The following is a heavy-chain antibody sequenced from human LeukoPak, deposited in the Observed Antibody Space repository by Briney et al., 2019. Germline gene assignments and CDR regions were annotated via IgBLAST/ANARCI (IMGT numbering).Heavy chain of an antibody. J-gene: IGHJ6*03. D-gene: IGHD3-10*01. CDR3: AKIMVPGYYYYYYYMDV. Sequence: GGSLRLSCAASGFTFSTYAMSWVRQAPGKGLEWVSAVSGSGGSTYYADSVKGRFTISRDNSKNTLYLQMNSPRAGDTAVYYCAKIMVPGYYYYYYYMDVWGKGTTVTVSS. CDR1: GFTFSTYA. CDR2: VSGSGGST. V-gene: IGHV3-23*01.